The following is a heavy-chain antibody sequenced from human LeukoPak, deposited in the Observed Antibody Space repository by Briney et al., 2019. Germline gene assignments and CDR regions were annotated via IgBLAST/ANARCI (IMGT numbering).Heavy chain of an antibody. CDR2: ISGSGDTT. Sequence: GGSLRLSCAASGFTVSSKYMSWVRQAPGKGLEWVSAISGSGDTTYYADSVKGRFTLSRDNSKNTLYLQMNSLRAEDTALYFCAKATSTGWAPFDYWGQGTLVSVSS. D-gene: IGHD5-12*01. CDR3: AKATSTGWAPFDY. CDR1: GFTVSSKY. V-gene: IGHV3-23*01. J-gene: IGHJ4*02.